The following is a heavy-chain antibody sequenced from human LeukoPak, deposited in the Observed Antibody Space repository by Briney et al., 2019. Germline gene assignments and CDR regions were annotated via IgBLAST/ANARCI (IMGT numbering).Heavy chain of an antibody. CDR1: GGTFSSYA. D-gene: IGHD4-4*01. V-gene: IGHV1-2*02. Sequence: ASMKVSCKASGGTFSSYAISWVRQAPGQGLEWMGWINPDSGGTNYAQKFQGRVTMTRDTSISTAYMELCRLRSDDTAVYYCAREAMTTSNYNYFGIDVWGQGTTVTVSS. J-gene: IGHJ6*02. CDR2: INPDSGGT. CDR3: AREAMTTSNYNYFGIDV.